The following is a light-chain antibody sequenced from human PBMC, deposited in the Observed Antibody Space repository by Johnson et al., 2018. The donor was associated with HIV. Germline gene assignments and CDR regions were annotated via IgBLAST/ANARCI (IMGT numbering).Light chain of an antibody. CDR2: ENN. J-gene: IGLJ1*01. CDR1: SSNIGNNY. Sequence: QSVLTQPPSVSAAPGQKVTISCSGSSSNIGNNYVSWYQQLPGTAPKLLIYENNKRPSGIPDRFSGSKSGASATLGITGLQPEDEADYYCATWDRSLSAGGVFVTGTKVTVL. V-gene: IGLV1-51*02. CDR3: ATWDRSLSAGGV.